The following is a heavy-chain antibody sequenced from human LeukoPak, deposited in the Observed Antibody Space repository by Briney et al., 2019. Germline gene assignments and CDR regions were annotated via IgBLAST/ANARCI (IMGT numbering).Heavy chain of an antibody. J-gene: IGHJ4*02. D-gene: IGHD5-12*01. V-gene: IGHV1-69*13. CDR3: ARGHRKGEVAFDY. CDR1: GGTFSSYA. CDR2: IIPICGTA. Sequence: SVKVSCKASGGTFSSYAISWVRQAPGQGLEWMGGIIPICGTANYAQKFQGRVTITADESTSTAYMELSSLRSEDTAVYYCARGHRKGEVAFDYWGQGTLVTVSS.